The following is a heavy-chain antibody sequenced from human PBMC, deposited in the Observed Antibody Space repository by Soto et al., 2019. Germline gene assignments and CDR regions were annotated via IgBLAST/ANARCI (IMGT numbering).Heavy chain of an antibody. V-gene: IGHV3-23*01. D-gene: IGHD6-13*01. CDR1: AFTFSTYA. Sequence: EVQLLESGGGLVQPGGSLRLSCAASAFTFSTYAMTWVRQAPGKGLEWVSAISGGGDNTYYADSVKGRFTISRDNSKNTLYLQMNSLRVEDTALYYCAKGDTTAVGTVDYWGQGTLVTVSS. J-gene: IGHJ4*02. CDR3: AKGDTTAVGTVDY. CDR2: ISGGGDNT.